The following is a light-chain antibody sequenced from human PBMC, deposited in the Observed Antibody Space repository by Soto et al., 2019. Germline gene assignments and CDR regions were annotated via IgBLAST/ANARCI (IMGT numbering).Light chain of an antibody. Sequence: QSVLTQPPSVSGAPGQRVTISCTGSSSNFGAGYEVHWYKQLPGAAPTLVIFNNLNRPSGVPERFSGSKSGTSASLVISGLQAEDEDDYYCQSFDSSLRVYVFGSGTKLTVL. CDR3: QSFDSSLRVYV. V-gene: IGLV1-40*01. J-gene: IGLJ1*01. CDR1: SSNFGAGYE. CDR2: NNL.